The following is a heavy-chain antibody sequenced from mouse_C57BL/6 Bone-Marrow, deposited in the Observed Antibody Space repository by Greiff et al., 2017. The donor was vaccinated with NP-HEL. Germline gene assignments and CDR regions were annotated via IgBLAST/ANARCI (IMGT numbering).Heavy chain of an antibody. Sequence: QVQLQQSGAELARPGASVKLSCKASGYTFTSYGISWVKQRPGQGLEWIGEIYPRSGNTYYNEKFKGKATLTADKSSSTAYMELRSLTSEDSAVYFCARYYYYGSSPNQPNFDYGGRGTTLTVSS. CDR3: ARYYYYGSSPNQPNFDY. D-gene: IGHD1-1*01. V-gene: IGHV1-81*01. J-gene: IGHJ2*01. CDR2: IYPRSGNT. CDR1: GYTFTSYG.